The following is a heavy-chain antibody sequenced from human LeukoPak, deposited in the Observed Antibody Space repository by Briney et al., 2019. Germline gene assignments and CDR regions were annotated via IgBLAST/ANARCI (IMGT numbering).Heavy chain of an antibody. V-gene: IGHV1-69*13. J-gene: IGHJ6*03. CDR3: ARDGRTTVSPRGYYYYYYYMAV. CDR2: IIPIFGTA. D-gene: IGHD4-11*01. Sequence: GASVKVSCKASGGTFSSYAISWVRQAPGQGPEWMGGIIPIFGTANYAQKFQGRVTITADESTSTAYMELSSLRSEDTAVYYCARDGRTTVSPRGYYYYYYYMAVWGKGTTVTVSS. CDR1: GGTFSSYA.